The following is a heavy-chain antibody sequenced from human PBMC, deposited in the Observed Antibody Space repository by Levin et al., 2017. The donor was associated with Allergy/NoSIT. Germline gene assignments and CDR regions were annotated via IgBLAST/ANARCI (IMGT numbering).Heavy chain of an antibody. CDR1: GGSISSYY. CDR3: ARGRGVTKPDFDY. CDR2: IYYSGST. Sequence: SETLSLTCTVSGGSISSYYWSWIRQPPGKGLEWIGYIYYSGSTNYNPSLKSRVTISVDTSKNQFSLKLSSVTAADTAVYYCARGRGVTKPDFDYWGQGTLVTVSS. D-gene: IGHD1-14*01. V-gene: IGHV4-59*01. J-gene: IGHJ4*02.